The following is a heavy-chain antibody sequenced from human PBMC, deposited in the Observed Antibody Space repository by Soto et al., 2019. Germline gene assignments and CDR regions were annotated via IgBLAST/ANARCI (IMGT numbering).Heavy chain of an antibody. V-gene: IGHV4-59*08. Sequence: QVQLQESGPGLVKPSETLSLTCTVSGGSISSYYWSWTRQPPGKGLEWIGYIYYSGSTNYNPSLKSRVTISVDTSKNQFSLKLSSVTAADTAVYYCARHGSGSWFDPWGQGTLVTVSS. CDR2: IYYSGST. CDR1: GGSISSYY. D-gene: IGHD3-10*01. J-gene: IGHJ5*02. CDR3: ARHGSGSWFDP.